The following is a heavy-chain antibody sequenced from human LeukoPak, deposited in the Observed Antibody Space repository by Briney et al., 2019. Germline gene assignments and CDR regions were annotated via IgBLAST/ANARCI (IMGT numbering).Heavy chain of an antibody. CDR2: ISYDGSNK. Sequence: PGGSLRLSCAASGFTFSSYAMHWVRQAPGKGLEWVAVISYDGSNKYYADSVKGRFTISRDNSKNTLYLQMNSLRAEDTAVYYCARGDYCSGGSCYSGVYYYYYGMDVWGQGTTVTVSS. J-gene: IGHJ6*02. V-gene: IGHV3-30-3*01. CDR3: ARGDYCSGGSCYSGVYYYYYGMDV. D-gene: IGHD2-15*01. CDR1: GFTFSSYA.